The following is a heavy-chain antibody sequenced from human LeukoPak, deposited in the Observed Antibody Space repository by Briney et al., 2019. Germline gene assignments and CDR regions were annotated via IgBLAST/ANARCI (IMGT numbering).Heavy chain of an antibody. D-gene: IGHD3-22*01. CDR3: AKDDSGGYYYLDY. CDR1: GFTFGSYA. V-gene: IGHV3-23*01. CDR2: VGGSGGTA. J-gene: IGHJ4*02. Sequence: PGGSLRLSCAASGFTFGSYAMTWVRQAPGKGLEWVSYVGGSGGTAKYADFLKGRFTISRDNSKNTLHLQMNSLRAEDTAVYYCAKDDSGGYYYLDYWGQGALVTVSS.